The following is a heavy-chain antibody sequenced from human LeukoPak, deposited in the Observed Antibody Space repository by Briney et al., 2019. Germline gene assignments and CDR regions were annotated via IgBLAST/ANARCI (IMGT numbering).Heavy chain of an antibody. Sequence: GGSLRLSCAASGFTFSSYSMSWVRQAPGKGLEWVSYISSSSSTIYYADSVKGRFTISRDNAKNSLYLQMNSLRAEDTAVYYCAKHAVGWRGKYRPSLDYWGQGTLVTVSS. CDR1: GFTFSSYS. J-gene: IGHJ4*02. D-gene: IGHD2-15*01. CDR3: AKHAVGWRGKYRPSLDY. V-gene: IGHV3-48*01. CDR2: ISSSSSTI.